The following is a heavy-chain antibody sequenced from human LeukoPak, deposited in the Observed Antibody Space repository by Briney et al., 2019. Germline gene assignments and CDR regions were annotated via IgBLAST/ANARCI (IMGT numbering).Heavy chain of an antibody. Sequence: GASVKVSCKASGGTFSSYAISWVRQAPGQGLEWMGGIIPIFGTANYAQKFQGRVTITTDESTSTAYMELSSLRAEDTAVYYCARARGSGWHGDYWGQGTLVTVSS. CDR3: ARARGSGWHGDY. J-gene: IGHJ4*02. V-gene: IGHV1-69*05. CDR2: IIPIFGTA. CDR1: GGTFSSYA. D-gene: IGHD6-19*01.